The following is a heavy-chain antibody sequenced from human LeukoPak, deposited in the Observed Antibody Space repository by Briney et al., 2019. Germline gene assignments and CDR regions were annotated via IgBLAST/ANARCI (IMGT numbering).Heavy chain of an antibody. D-gene: IGHD3-22*01. Sequence: SETLSLTCAVYGGSFSDYYWSLIRQPPGKGLEWIGEINDSGSTNSNPSLKSRVTISVDTSKNQFSLQLSSVTAADTAVYYCAPPSSGMWDYMDVWGKGTTVTVSS. CDR2: INDSGST. CDR1: GGSFSDYY. V-gene: IGHV4-34*01. J-gene: IGHJ6*03. CDR3: APPSSGMWDYMDV.